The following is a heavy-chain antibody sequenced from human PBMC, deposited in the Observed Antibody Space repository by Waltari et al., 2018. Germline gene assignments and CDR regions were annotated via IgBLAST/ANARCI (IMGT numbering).Heavy chain of an antibody. D-gene: IGHD3-3*01. CDR3: TRELTIFGVVIIEYAFDI. CDR2: IRSKAYGGTT. J-gene: IGHJ3*02. Sequence: EVQLVESGGGLVQPGRSLRLSCTASGFTFGDYAMSWVRQAPGKGLEWVGFIRSKAYGGTTEYAASVKGRFTISRDDSKSIAYLQMNSLKTEDTAVYYCTRELTIFGVVIIEYAFDIWGQGTMVTVSS. V-gene: IGHV3-49*04. CDR1: GFTFGDYA.